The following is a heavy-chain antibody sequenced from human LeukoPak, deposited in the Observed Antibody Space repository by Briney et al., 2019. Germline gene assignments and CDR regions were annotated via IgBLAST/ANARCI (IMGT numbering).Heavy chain of an antibody. CDR2: IYYSGST. CDR3: ASVDYVWGSFY. Sequence: PSETLSLTCTVSGGSISSYYWSWIRQPPGKGLEWIGYIYYSGSTNYNPSLKSRVTISVDTSKYQFSLKLSSVTAADTAVYYCASVDYVWGSFYWGQGTLVTVSS. CDR1: GGSISSYY. D-gene: IGHD3-16*01. J-gene: IGHJ4*02. V-gene: IGHV4-59*01.